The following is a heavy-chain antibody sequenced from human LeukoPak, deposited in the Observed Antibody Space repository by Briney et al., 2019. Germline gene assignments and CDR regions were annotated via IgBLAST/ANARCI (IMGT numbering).Heavy chain of an antibody. D-gene: IGHD2-2*01. Sequence: GGSLRLSCAASGFTFKNYAMSWVRQAPGKGLEWVSGISGSGGSTYYADSVKGRFTISRDNSKNTLYLQMNSLRAEDTAVYYCAKEGECRCTSCFVVPFDPCGQGTLVTVSS. V-gene: IGHV3-23*01. CDR1: GFTFKNYA. J-gene: IGHJ5*02. CDR3: AKEGECRCTSCFVVPFDP. CDR2: ISGSGGST.